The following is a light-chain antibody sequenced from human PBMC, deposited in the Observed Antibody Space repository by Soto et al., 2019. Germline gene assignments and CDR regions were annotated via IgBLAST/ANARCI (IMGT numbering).Light chain of an antibody. CDR1: QSVSSTY. V-gene: IGKV3-20*01. Sequence: EIVLTQSPGTLSLSPGERATLSCRASQSVSSTYLAWYRQKPGQAPKLLIYGASSRATGTPDRLSGSGSGTDFTLTISRLEPEYFAVYYCKRYDSSPFTFGQGTKLEIK. CDR2: GAS. J-gene: IGKJ2*01. CDR3: KRYDSSPFT.